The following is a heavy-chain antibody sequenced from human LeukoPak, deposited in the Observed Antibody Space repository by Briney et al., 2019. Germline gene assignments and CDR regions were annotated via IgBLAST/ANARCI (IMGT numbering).Heavy chain of an antibody. Sequence: PGGSLRLSCAASGFTFTYYAMNWVRQAPGKGLEWVSAISGNGHSTYYADSVKGRFTISRDNSKNTLYLQMNSLRAEDTAVYYCARDRLLEDRDYNSYYYMDVWGIGTTVTVSS. CDR3: ARDRLLEDRDYNSYYYMDV. V-gene: IGHV3-23*01. J-gene: IGHJ6*03. D-gene: IGHD1-1*01. CDR1: GFTFTYYA. CDR2: ISGNGHST.